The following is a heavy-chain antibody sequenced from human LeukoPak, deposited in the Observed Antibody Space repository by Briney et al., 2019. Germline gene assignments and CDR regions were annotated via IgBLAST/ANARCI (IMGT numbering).Heavy chain of an antibody. J-gene: IGHJ4*02. CDR2: IYPAESDT. CDR3: ARQSRDGSKTRGYYFDF. V-gene: IGHV5-51*01. CDR1: GYIITNYW. D-gene: IGHD3-10*01. Sequence: GESLWISCEVSGYIITNYWIGWGRERPGRGVWRIGIIYPAESDTTSSPSFGGQLTISAAKSSATFLLQWSRLSASSPATYFCARQSRDGSKTRGYYFDFWGQGTLVTVSS.